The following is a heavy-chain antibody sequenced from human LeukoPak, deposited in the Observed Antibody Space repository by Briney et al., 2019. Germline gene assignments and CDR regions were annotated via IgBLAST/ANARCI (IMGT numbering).Heavy chain of an antibody. CDR2: IIPIFGKA. CDR1: GGTFSSYA. CDR3: ARRGRAVAGSFDY. J-gene: IGHJ4*02. V-gene: IGHV1-69*01. D-gene: IGHD6-19*01. Sequence: SVKVSCKASGGTFSSYAISWVRQAPGQGLEWMGGIIPIFGKANYAQKFQGRVTITADESTSTAYMELSSLRSEDTAVYYCARRGRAVAGSFDYWGQGTLVTVSS.